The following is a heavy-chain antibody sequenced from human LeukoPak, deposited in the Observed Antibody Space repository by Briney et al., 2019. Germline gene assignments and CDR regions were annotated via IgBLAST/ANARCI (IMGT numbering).Heavy chain of an antibody. D-gene: IGHD5-24*01. V-gene: IGHV3-23*01. Sequence: PGGSLRLSCAASGFTFSGYAMSWVRQAPGKGLEWVSALSGSGDDTYYADSVKGRFTISRDSSKNTLYLQMNSLRAEDTAVYYCTVQRGGDGYNTFDYWGQRTLVTVSS. CDR3: TVQRGGDGYNTFDY. J-gene: IGHJ4*02. CDR2: LSGSGDDT. CDR1: GFTFSGYA.